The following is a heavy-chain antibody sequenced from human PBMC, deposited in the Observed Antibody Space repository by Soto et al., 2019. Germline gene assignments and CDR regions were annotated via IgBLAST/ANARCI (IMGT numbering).Heavy chain of an antibody. D-gene: IGHD2-15*01. CDR3: ARLGGAGGSCYSCWFDP. J-gene: IGHJ5*02. Sequence: GESLKISCKGSGYRFISYWISWVRQMPGKGLEWMGIIYPGDSDTRYSPSFQGQVTISADKSISTAYLQWSSLKASDTAMYYCARLGGAGGSCYSCWFDPWGQGTLVTVSS. CDR2: IYPGDSDT. V-gene: IGHV5-51*01. CDR1: GYRFISYW.